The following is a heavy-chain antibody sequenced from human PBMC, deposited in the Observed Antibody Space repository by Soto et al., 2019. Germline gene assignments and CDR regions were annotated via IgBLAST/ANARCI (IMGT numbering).Heavy chain of an antibody. J-gene: IGHJ1*01. Sequence: ASVKVSCKAAGYTFTSYYMHWVRQAPGQGLEWMGIINPSGGSTSYAQKFQGRVTITRDTSTSTDYMELSSLRSEDTAVYYCASFLYDSSEPAPPEYFQHWGQGTLVTVSS. CDR1: GYTFTSYY. CDR2: INPSGGST. D-gene: IGHD3-22*01. CDR3: ASFLYDSSEPAPPEYFQH. V-gene: IGHV1-46*01.